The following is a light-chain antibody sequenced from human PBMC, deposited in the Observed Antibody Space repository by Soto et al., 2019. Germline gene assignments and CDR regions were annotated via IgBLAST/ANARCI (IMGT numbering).Light chain of an antibody. CDR2: AAS. CDR1: QSISSW. V-gene: IGKV1-5*01. Sequence: DIQMTQSPSTLSASVGDRVIITCRASQSISSWLAWYQQKPGKAPKLLIYAASSLESGVPSRFSGSGSGTEFTLTISSLQPDDFATYYCQQHNIYWTFGQGTKVEIK. CDR3: QQHNIYWT. J-gene: IGKJ1*01.